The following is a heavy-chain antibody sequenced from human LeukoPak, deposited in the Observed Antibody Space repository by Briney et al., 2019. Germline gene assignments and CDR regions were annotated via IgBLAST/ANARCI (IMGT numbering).Heavy chain of an antibody. CDR1: GYTFTSYG. V-gene: IGHV1-18*01. CDR2: ISAYNGNT. D-gene: IGHD3-22*01. J-gene: IGHJ4*02. Sequence: ASVKVSCKASGYTFTSYGISWVRQAPGQGLEWTGWISAYNGNTNYAQKLQGRVTMTTDTSTSTAYMELRSLRSDDTAVYYCARKVYSSDTYYFDYWVQGTLVTVSS. CDR3: ARKVYSSDTYYFDY.